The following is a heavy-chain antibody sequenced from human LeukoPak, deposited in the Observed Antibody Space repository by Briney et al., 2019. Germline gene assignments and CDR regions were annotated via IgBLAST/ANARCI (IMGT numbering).Heavy chain of an antibody. J-gene: IGHJ5*02. CDR3: ARGRTVVVPAAIHWFDP. CDR1: GGSISSYY. Sequence: SETLSLTCTVSGGSISSYYWSWIRQPPGKGLEWIGYIYYSGSTNYNPSLKSRVTISVDTSKNQFSLKLSSVTAADTAVYYCARGRTVVVPAAIHWFDPWGQGTLVTVSS. CDR2: IYYSGST. V-gene: IGHV4-59*01. D-gene: IGHD2-2*01.